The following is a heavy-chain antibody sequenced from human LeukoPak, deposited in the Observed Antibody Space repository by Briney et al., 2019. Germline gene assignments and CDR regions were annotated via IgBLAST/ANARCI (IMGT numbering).Heavy chain of an antibody. CDR2: IIPIFGTA. CDR3: ARPTREMVRGVFGAFDI. CDR1: GGTFSSYA. D-gene: IGHD3-10*01. V-gene: IGHV1-69*13. J-gene: IGHJ3*02. Sequence: VASVKVSCKASGGTFSSYAISWVRQAPGQGLEWMGGIIPIFGTANYAQKFQGRVTITADESTSTAYMELSSLRSEDTAVYYCARPTREMVRGVFGAFDIWGQGTMVTVSS.